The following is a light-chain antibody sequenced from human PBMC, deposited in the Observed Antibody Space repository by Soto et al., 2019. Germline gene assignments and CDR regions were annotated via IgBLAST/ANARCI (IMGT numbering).Light chain of an antibody. CDR2: EVS. Sequence: QSALTQPPSASGSPGQSVTISCTGTSSDVGGYNYVSWYQQHPGKAPKLMIYEVSKRPSGVPDRFSGSTSGNTASLTVSGLQAEDEADYYCSSYAGSNTQVFGTGTKVTVL. V-gene: IGLV2-8*01. J-gene: IGLJ1*01. CDR1: SSDVGGYNY. CDR3: SSYAGSNTQV.